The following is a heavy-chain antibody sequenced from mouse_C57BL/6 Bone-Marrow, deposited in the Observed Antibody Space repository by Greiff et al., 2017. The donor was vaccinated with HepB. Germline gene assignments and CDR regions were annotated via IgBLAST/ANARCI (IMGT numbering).Heavy chain of an antibody. CDR3: ARSSGSSYLDY. CDR2: IRNKANGYTT. D-gene: IGHD1-1*01. Sequence: EVQLVESGGGLVQPGGSLSLSCAASGFTFTDYYMSWVRQPPGKALEWLGFIRNKANGYTTEYSASVKGRFTISRDNSQSILYLQMNALRAEDSATYYGARSSGSSYLDYWGQGTTLTVSS. J-gene: IGHJ2*01. CDR1: GFTFTDYY. V-gene: IGHV7-3*01.